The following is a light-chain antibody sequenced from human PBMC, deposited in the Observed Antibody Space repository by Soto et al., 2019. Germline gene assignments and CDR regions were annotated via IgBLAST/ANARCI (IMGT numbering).Light chain of an antibody. CDR2: DAS. Sequence: EIVLTQSPDTLSXSXGXVXXLXXXASHDVSVSLVWYRQRPGQSPRLLIHDASNRATGISARFSGSGSGTDFTLTIGSLEPEESALYYCQQRASWPYTSGQGTKVDI. V-gene: IGKV3-11*01. CDR1: HDVSVS. J-gene: IGKJ2*01. CDR3: QQRASWPYT.